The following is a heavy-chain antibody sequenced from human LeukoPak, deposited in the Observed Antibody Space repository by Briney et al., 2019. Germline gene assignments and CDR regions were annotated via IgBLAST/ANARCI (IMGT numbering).Heavy chain of an antibody. V-gene: IGHV4-59*01. CDR2: IYYSGST. CDR1: GGSISSYY. D-gene: IGHD3-3*01. CDR3: ARGSDYDFWSGYYTGRWFDP. J-gene: IGHJ5*02. Sequence: PSETLSLTCTVSGGSISSYYWSWIRQPPEKGLEWIGYIYYSGSTNYNPSLKSRVTISVDTSKNQFSLKLSSVTAADTAVYYCARGSDYDFWSGYYTGRWFDPWGQGTLVTVSS.